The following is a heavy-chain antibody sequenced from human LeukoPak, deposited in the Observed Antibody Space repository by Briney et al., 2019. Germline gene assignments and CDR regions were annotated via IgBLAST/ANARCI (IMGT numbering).Heavy chain of an antibody. Sequence: GGSLRLSCAASGFTFSDYYMSWIRQAPGKGLEWVSYISSSGSTIYYAGSVKGRFTISRDNAKNSLYLQMTSLRAEDTAVYYCGRGSSSGWYIDYWGQGTLVTVSS. CDR2: ISSSGSTI. V-gene: IGHV3-11*01. J-gene: IGHJ4*02. CDR1: GFTFSDYY. D-gene: IGHD6-19*01. CDR3: GRGSSSGWYIDY.